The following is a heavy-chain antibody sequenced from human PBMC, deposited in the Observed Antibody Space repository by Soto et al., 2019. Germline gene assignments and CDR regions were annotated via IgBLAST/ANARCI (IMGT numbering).Heavy chain of an antibody. Sequence: EVQLLESGGGLVQPGGSLRLSCAASGFTFSNYAMTWVHQAPGKGLEWVSTISDNGGSTFYADSVKGRFTISRDNSKKTLYLQMNSLRAEDTAVYYCAKGLVPAAKTSLNDYWGQGTLVTVSS. D-gene: IGHD2-2*01. CDR2: ISDNGGST. J-gene: IGHJ4*02. CDR3: AKGLVPAAKTSLNDY. CDR1: GFTFSNYA. V-gene: IGHV3-23*01.